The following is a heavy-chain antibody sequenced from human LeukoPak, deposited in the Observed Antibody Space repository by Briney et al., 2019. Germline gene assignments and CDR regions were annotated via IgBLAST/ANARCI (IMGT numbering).Heavy chain of an antibody. V-gene: IGHV4-34*01. CDR3: ARKSAYSSGWYSYYYYYMDV. J-gene: IGHJ6*03. D-gene: IGHD6-19*01. CDR1: GGSFSGYY. CDR2: INHSGST. Sequence: SETLSLTCAVYGGSFSGYYWSWIRQPPGKGLEWIGEINHSGSTNYNPSLKSRVTISVDTSKNQFSLKLSSVTAADTAVYYCARKSAYSSGWYSYYYYYMDVRGKGTTVTVSS.